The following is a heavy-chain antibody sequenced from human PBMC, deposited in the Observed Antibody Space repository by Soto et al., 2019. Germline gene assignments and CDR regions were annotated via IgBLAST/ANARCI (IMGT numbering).Heavy chain of an antibody. V-gene: IGHV4-34*01. Sequence: PSETLSLTCALYGGSFSGYYWSWTRQPPGKGLERIGAMYHSGSTNYNPSLKSRVTISVDTSKNQFSLRLSSVTAADTAVYYCARTRRDGYNGRAYYFEYCGEGTLVTVSS. D-gene: IGHD5-12*01. J-gene: IGHJ4*02. CDR2: MYHSGST. CDR1: GGSFSGYY. CDR3: ARTRRDGYNGRAYYFEY.